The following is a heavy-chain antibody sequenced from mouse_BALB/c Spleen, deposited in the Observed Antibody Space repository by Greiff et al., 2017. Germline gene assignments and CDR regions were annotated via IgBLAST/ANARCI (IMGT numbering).Heavy chain of an antibody. V-gene: IGHV5-15*02. D-gene: IGHD2-1*01. CDR2: ISKLGYSI. J-gene: IGHJ4*01. CDR3: AMDHYGNYYAIDY. Sequence: DVHLVESGGGLVQPGGSRKLSCAASGFTFSDYGMAWVRQAPGKGPEGVAGISKLGYSIYYADTVTGRFTISRENAKNTLYLEMSSLRSEDTAMYYCAMDHYGNYYAIDYSVQLPSVNVSS. CDR1: GFTFSDYG.